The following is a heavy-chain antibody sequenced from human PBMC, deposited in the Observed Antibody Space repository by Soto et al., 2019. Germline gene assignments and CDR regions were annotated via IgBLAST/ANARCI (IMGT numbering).Heavy chain of an antibody. CDR1: GFSLSTYHMG. CDR3: AHAGDYDLLTFDH. Sequence: VSGPTLVNPAQTGTLTCDFSGFSLSTYHMGVAWIRQPPGKGLEWLALIYWDDDKRYSPSLKDRLAISKDTSSNQVVLTITNVDPGDSATYFCAHAGDYDLLTFDHWGPGTLVTVSS. V-gene: IGHV2-5*02. CDR2: IYWDDDK. D-gene: IGHD4-17*01. J-gene: IGHJ4*02.